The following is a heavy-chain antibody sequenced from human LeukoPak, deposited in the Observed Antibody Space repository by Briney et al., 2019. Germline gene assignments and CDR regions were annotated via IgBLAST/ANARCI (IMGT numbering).Heavy chain of an antibody. V-gene: IGHV3-30-3*01. Sequence: GRSLRLSCAASGFTFSNYAMHWVRQAPGKGLEWVAVISYDGSDKYYADSVKGRFTISRDNAKNSLYLQMNSLRAEDTAVYYCAGDDSSGSYGMDVWGQGTTVTVSS. CDR2: ISYDGSDK. CDR3: AGDDSSGSYGMDV. J-gene: IGHJ6*02. CDR1: GFTFSNYA. D-gene: IGHD3-22*01.